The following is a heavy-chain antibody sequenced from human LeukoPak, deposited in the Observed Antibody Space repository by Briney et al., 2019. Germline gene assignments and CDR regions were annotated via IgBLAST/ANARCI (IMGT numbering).Heavy chain of an antibody. CDR1: GYTFTSYG. D-gene: IGHD3-10*01. CDR3: ASAPVGSIIPLYYCSGSPHDY. J-gene: IGHJ4*02. V-gene: IGHV1-18*01. Sequence: ASVKVSCKASGYTFTSYGISWVRQAPGQGLEWMGWISAYNGNTNYAQKLQGRVTMTTDTSTSTAYMELRSLRSDDTAVYYCASAPVGSIIPLYYCSGSPHDYWGQGTLVTVSS. CDR2: ISAYNGNT.